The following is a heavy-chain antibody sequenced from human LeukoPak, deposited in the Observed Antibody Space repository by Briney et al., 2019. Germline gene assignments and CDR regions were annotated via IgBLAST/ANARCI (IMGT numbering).Heavy chain of an antibody. CDR1: GYSFTNYW. Sequence: WESLKISCKGSGYSFTNYWIGWVRQMPGKGLEWMGIIYPGYSDTRYSPSFQGQVTISADKSISTAYLQWSSLKASDTAMYFCARRVPGDALDIWGQGTMVTVSS. CDR2: IYPGYSDT. J-gene: IGHJ3*02. CDR3: ARRVPGDALDI. V-gene: IGHV5-51*01.